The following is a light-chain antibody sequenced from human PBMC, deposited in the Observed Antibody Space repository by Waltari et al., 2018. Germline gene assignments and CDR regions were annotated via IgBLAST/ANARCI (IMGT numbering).Light chain of an antibody. J-gene: IGLJ3*02. CDR3: ASWDDSLSGWV. V-gene: IGLV1-47*01. CDR1: SSNIRSYS. CDR2: RKN. Sequence: QSVLTQPPSASGTPGQRVTISCSGRSSNIRSYSVYWYQQLPGTAPKLLIYRKNQRPSGVPDRFSGSKSGTSASLAISGLQSDDDADYYCASWDDSLSGWVFGGGTKLTVL.